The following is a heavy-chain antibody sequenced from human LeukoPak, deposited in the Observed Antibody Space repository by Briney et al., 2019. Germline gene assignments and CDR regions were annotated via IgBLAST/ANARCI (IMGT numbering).Heavy chain of an antibody. J-gene: IGHJ4*02. V-gene: IGHV4-34*01. Sequence: SETLSLTCAVYGGSFSGYYWSWIRQPPGKGVEWIGEINHSGGTNYNPSLRSQVTILVDTSNNQFSLKLSSVTAADTAVYYCARGPHYYGSGTYYARGSIDYWGQGTLVTVSS. CDR1: GGSFSGYY. CDR2: INHSGGT. CDR3: ARGPHYYGSGTYYARGSIDY. D-gene: IGHD3-10*01.